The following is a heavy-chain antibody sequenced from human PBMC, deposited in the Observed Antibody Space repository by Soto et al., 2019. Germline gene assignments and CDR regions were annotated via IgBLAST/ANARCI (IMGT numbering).Heavy chain of an antibody. V-gene: IGHV3-30-3*01. Sequence: GSLRLSCAASGFTFSSYAMHWVRQAPGKGLEWVAVISYDGSNKYYADSVKGRFTISRDNSKNTLYLQMNSLRAEDTAVYYCAREMYCSGGSCYLNSAFDIWGQGTMVTVSS. CDR3: AREMYCSGGSCYLNSAFDI. CDR1: GFTFSSYA. D-gene: IGHD2-15*01. J-gene: IGHJ3*02. CDR2: ISYDGSNK.